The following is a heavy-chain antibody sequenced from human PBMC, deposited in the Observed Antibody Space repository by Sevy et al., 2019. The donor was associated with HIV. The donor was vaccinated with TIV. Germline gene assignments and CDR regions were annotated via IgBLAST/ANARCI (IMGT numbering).Heavy chain of an antibody. Sequence: GGSVRLSCAASGFTFSSYAMSWVRQAPGKGLEWVSAISGSGGSTYYADSVKGRFTISRDNSKNTLYLQMNSLRAEDTAVYYCAKDDSSGYLYYFDYWGQGTLVTVSS. V-gene: IGHV3-23*01. CDR3: AKDDSSGYLYYFDY. CDR2: ISGSGGST. CDR1: GFTFSSYA. D-gene: IGHD3-22*01. J-gene: IGHJ4*02.